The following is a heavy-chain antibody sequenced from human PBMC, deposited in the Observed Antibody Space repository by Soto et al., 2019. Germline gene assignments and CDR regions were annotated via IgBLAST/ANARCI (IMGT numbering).Heavy chain of an antibody. J-gene: IGHJ4*02. D-gene: IGHD1-26*01. Sequence: SGTLSLTCTVSGGSISDSWYYWVWIRQPPGKGLEWFGSIYYSGSTYYNPSLESRVTISVDTSKNQFSLWLSSVTATDTAVYYCARDSRGSYRNPIDYWGQGTLVTVSS. CDR3: ARDSRGSYRNPIDY. CDR2: IYYSGST. V-gene: IGHV4-39*02. CDR1: GGSISDSWYY.